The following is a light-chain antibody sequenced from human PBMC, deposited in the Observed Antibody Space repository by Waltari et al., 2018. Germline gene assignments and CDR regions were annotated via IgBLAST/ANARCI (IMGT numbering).Light chain of an antibody. Sequence: SLAVSLGERATINCKSSQSLLFSSNNENYLAWYQQKAGQPPKLLISWASTRESGLPDRFTGSGSGTDFTLTISSLQAEDVAVYFCHQYLSTPWTFGQGTKVEIK. CDR2: WAS. V-gene: IGKV4-1*01. CDR1: QSLLFSSNNENY. CDR3: HQYLSTPWT. J-gene: IGKJ1*01.